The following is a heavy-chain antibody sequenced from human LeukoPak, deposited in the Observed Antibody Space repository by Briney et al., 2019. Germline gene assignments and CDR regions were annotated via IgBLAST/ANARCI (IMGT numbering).Heavy chain of an antibody. Sequence: ASVTVSCKASGYTFTSYYMHWVRQAPGQGLEWMGIINPSGGSTSYAQKFQGRVTITADESTSTAYMELSSLRSEDTAVYYCARGGAYCGGDCWAEPDFDYWGQGTLVTVSS. V-gene: IGHV1-46*01. CDR2: INPSGGST. CDR3: ARGGAYCGGDCWAEPDFDY. D-gene: IGHD2-21*02. J-gene: IGHJ4*02. CDR1: GYTFTSYY.